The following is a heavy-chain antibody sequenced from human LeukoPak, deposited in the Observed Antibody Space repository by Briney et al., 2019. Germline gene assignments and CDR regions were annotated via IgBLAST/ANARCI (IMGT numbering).Heavy chain of an antibody. V-gene: IGHV3-23*01. J-gene: IGHJ5*02. Sequence: GGSLRLSCAASGFTFSSYAMSWVRQAPGKGLEWVSAISGSGGSTYYADSVKGRFTISRDNSKNTLYLQMNSLRAEDTAVYYCAKDVDYYDSSGYYYNWFDPWGQGTLVTVSS. CDR2: ISGSGGST. CDR3: AKDVDYYDSSGYYYNWFDP. CDR1: GFTFSSYA. D-gene: IGHD3-22*01.